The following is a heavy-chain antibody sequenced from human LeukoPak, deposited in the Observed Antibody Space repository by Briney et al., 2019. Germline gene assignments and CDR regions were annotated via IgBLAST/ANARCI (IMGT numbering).Heavy chain of an antibody. J-gene: IGHJ5*02. D-gene: IGHD3-3*01. CDR1: GYTFTSYG. Sequence: GASVKVSCKASGYTFTSYGISWVRQAPGQGLEWMGWISAYNGNTNYAQKLQGRVTMTTDTSTSTAYMELRSLRSDDTAVYYCARATYYDFWSGYYNWFDPWGQGTLVTVSS. V-gene: IGHV1-18*01. CDR2: ISAYNGNT. CDR3: ARATYYDFWSGYYNWFDP.